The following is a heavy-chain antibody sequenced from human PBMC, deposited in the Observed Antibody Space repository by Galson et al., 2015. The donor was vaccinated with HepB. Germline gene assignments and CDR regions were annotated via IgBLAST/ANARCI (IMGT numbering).Heavy chain of an antibody. D-gene: IGHD2-15*01. CDR1: GYTFTDYH. CDR3: ATGIYCSGGSCNYYGMDV. Sequence: VKVSCKVSGYTFTDYHMHWVQQAPGKGLEWMGLVDPEDGETIYAEKFQGRVTITADTSTDTAYMELSSLRSEDTAVYYCATGIYCSGGSCNYYGMDVWGQGTTVTVSS. J-gene: IGHJ6*02. CDR2: VDPEDGET. V-gene: IGHV1-69-2*01.